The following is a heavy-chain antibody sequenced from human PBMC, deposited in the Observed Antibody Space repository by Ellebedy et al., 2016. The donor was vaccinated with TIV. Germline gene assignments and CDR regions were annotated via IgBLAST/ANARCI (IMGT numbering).Heavy chain of an antibody. Sequence: SETLSLTCTVSGGSISSSSYYWGWIRQPPGKGLEWIGSIYYSGSTYYNPSLKSRVTISVDTSKNQFSLKLSSVTAADTAVYYCASLGGWLQWLAFDYWGQGTLVTVSS. V-gene: IGHV4-39*01. J-gene: IGHJ4*02. D-gene: IGHD5-24*01. CDR3: ASLGGWLQWLAFDY. CDR1: GGSISSSSYY. CDR2: IYYSGST.